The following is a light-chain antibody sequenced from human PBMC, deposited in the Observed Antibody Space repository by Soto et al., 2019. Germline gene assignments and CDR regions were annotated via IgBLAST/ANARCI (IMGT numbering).Light chain of an antibody. Sequence: EIVLTHSPCTLALSPVERATLSCSASQSVSSNYLSWYQQKSGQAPRLLIYGASRRATGFPVRFSGSGSGTDFTLTVSRLEPEDFAVYYCQQYHWAPDTFGQGTRLEIK. CDR2: GAS. CDR3: QQYHWAPDT. J-gene: IGKJ5*01. CDR1: QSVSSNY. V-gene: IGKV3-20*01.